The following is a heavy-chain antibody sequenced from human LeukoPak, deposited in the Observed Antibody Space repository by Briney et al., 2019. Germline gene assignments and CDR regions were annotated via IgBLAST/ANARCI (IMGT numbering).Heavy chain of an antibody. CDR3: ARGSISSWYEYAAFDP. V-gene: IGHV4-59*01. J-gene: IGHJ5*02. D-gene: IGHD6-13*01. CDR1: GESISGFY. Sequence: SETLSLTCIVSGESISGFYWNWIRQPPGKGLEWIGYIYYSGSTNYNPSLKSRVTISVDTSKNQFSLKLSSVTAADTAVYYCARGSISSWYEYAAFDPWGQGTLVTVSS. CDR2: IYYSGST.